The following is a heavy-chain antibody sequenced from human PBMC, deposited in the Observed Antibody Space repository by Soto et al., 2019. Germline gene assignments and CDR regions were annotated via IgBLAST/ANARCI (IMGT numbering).Heavy chain of an antibody. Sequence: SETLSLTCTVSGGSINSGPYYWSWIRQYPGKGLEWIGYIHYSGSTYYNPSLKSRLTLSVDTSENHFSLRLSSVTAADTAVYFCARGVHLWLAFDYWGQGTLVTVSS. V-gene: IGHV4-31*03. D-gene: IGHD5-18*01. CDR2: IHYSGST. CDR1: GGSINSGPYY. J-gene: IGHJ4*02. CDR3: ARGVHLWLAFDY.